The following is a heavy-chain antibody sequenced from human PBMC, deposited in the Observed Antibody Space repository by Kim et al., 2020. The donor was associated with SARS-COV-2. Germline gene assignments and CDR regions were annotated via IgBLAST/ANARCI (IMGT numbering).Heavy chain of an antibody. D-gene: IGHD3-10*01. Sequence: GGSLRLSCAASGFTFSDHYMDWVRQAPGKGLEWVGRTRNKANSYTTECAASVKGRFTISRDDSKNSLYLQMNSLKTEDTAVYYCARGRAGLLWFGELLYRTDYYYYGMDVWGQGTTVTVSS. J-gene: IGHJ6*02. CDR2: TRNKANSYTT. V-gene: IGHV3-72*01. CDR3: ARGRAGLLWFGELLYRTDYYYYGMDV. CDR1: GFTFSDHY.